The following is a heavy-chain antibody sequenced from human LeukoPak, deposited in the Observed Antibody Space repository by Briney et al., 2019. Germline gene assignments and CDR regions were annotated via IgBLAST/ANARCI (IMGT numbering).Heavy chain of an antibody. V-gene: IGHV4-34*01. D-gene: IGHD6-13*01. CDR3: ARSQGIAAAESPLRYYYYYMDV. CDR2: INHSGST. Sequence: PSETLSLTCAVYGGSFSGYYWSWIRQPPGKGLEWIGEINHSGSTNYNPSLKSRVTISVDTSKNQFSLKLSSVTAADTAVYYCARSQGIAAAESPLRYYYYYMDVWGKGTTVTISS. J-gene: IGHJ6*03. CDR1: GGSFSGYY.